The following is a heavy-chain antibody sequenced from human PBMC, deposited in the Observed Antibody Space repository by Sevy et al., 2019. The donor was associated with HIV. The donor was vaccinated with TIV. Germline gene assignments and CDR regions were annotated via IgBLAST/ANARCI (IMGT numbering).Heavy chain of an antibody. Sequence: GESLKISCSTSGFNLGDYAMSWVRQSPGKGLEWVGFMRSKAFAGTTEYAASVKGRFTISTDDSKASAHLQMNSLRAXXXXXXXXXXXXXXXXXAMVPDYWGQGTLVTVSS. V-gene: IGHV3-49*04. D-gene: IGHD5-18*01. CDR3: XXXXXXXXXAMVPDY. J-gene: IGHJ4*02. CDR1: GFNLGDYA. CDR2: MRSKAFAGTT.